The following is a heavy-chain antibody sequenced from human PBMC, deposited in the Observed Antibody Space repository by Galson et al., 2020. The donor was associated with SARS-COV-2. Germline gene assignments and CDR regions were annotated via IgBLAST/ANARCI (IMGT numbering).Heavy chain of an antibody. V-gene: IGHV4-39*07. J-gene: IGHJ6*02. D-gene: IGHD1-7*01. CDR2: IYYSGAT. Sequence: SQTLSLTCTVSGGSISGSTYFWGWVRQPPGKGLEWIANIYYSGATYYNQSLKSRVTISVGTSKNQFSLKLSSVTAADTAEYFCAGVGRYNWNSMGYYYYALDVWGQGTTVTVSS. CDR1: GGSISGSTYF. CDR3: AGVGRYNWNSMGYYYYALDV.